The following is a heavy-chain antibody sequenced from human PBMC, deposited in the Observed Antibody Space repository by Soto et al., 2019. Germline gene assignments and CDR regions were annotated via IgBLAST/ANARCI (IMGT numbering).Heavy chain of an antibody. CDR2: IYYSGST. Sequence: SETLSLTCTVSGGSISSSSYYWGWIRQPPGKGLEWIGSIYYSGSTYYNPSLKSRVTISVDTSKNQFSLKLSSVTAADTAVYYCARHGVVPADDAFDIWGQGTMVTVSS. CDR3: ARHGVVPADDAFDI. CDR1: GGSISSSSYY. J-gene: IGHJ3*02. V-gene: IGHV4-39*01. D-gene: IGHD2-2*01.